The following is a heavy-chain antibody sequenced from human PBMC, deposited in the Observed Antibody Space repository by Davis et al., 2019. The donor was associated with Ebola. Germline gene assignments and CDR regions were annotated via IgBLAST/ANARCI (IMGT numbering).Heavy chain of an antibody. J-gene: IGHJ4*02. CDR2: IGNKDNTHII. Sequence: GESLKISCAASGFTVSSNYMSWVRQAPGKGLEWVSRIGNKDNTHIIEYAASVKGRFTISRDDSKNSLYLQMDSLKTEDTAVYYCARDKIGSYSFDYWGQGTPVTVSS. V-gene: IGHV3-72*01. CDR3: ARDKIGSYSFDY. D-gene: IGHD1-26*01. CDR1: GFTVSSNY.